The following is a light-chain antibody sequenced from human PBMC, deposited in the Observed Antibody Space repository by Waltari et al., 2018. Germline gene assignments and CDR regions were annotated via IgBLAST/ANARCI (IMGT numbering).Light chain of an antibody. CDR2: AAS. Sequence: DIQLTQSPSFLSASVGDIVTITCRASQGISSYLAWYQQKPGKAPKLLIYAASTLQSGVPSRFSGSGSGTEFTLTISSLQPEDFATYYCQQLNSYLRTFGQGTKVEIK. CDR3: QQLNSYLRT. CDR1: QGISSY. V-gene: IGKV1-9*01. J-gene: IGKJ1*01.